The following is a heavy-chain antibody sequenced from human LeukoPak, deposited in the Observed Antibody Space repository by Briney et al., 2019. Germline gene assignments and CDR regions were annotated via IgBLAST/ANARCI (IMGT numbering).Heavy chain of an antibody. D-gene: IGHD3-10*01. Sequence: PSETLSLTCAVYGGSFSGYYWSWIRQPPGEGLEWIGYIYYSGSTNYNPSLKSRVTISVDTSKNQFSLKLSSVTAADTAVYYCARSHGRFGELFLDYWGQGTLVTVSS. CDR2: IYYSGST. J-gene: IGHJ4*02. CDR3: ARSHGRFGELFLDY. CDR1: GGSFSGYY. V-gene: IGHV4-59*08.